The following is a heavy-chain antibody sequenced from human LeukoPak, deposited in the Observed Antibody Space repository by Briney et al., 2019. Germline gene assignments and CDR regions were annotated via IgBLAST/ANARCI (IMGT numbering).Heavy chain of an antibody. CDR1: GGSISGYY. D-gene: IGHD1-26*01. CDR2: INHSGST. CDR3: ARGRYSSY. V-gene: IGHV4-34*01. J-gene: IGHJ4*02. Sequence: PSETLSLTCTVSGGSISGYYWSWIRQPPGKGLEWIGEINHSGSTNYNPSLKSRVTISVDTSKNQFSLKLSSVTAADTAVYYCARGRYSSYWGQGTLVTVSS.